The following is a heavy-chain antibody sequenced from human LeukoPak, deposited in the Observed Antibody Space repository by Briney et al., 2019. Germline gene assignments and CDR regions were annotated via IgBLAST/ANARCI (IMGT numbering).Heavy chain of an antibody. CDR2: ISGSGGST. CDR3: AKGGHYYDSSGYSL. J-gene: IGHJ4*02. Sequence: GGSLGLSCAASGFTFSSYAMSWVRQAPGKGLEWVSAISGSGGSTYYADSVKGRFTISRDNSKNTLYLQMNSLRAEDTAVYYCAKGGHYYDSSGYSLWGQGTLVTVSS. V-gene: IGHV3-23*01. D-gene: IGHD3-22*01. CDR1: GFTFSSYA.